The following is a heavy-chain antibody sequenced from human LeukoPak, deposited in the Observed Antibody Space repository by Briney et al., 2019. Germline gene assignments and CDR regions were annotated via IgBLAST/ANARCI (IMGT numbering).Heavy chain of an antibody. CDR1: GGSISSYY. V-gene: IGHV4-59*08. CDR2: IYYSGST. D-gene: IGHD6-13*01. CDR3: ARQRVVAAAEAFDI. J-gene: IGHJ3*02. Sequence: SETLSLTCTVSGGSISSYYWSWIRQPPGKGLEWIGYIYYSGSTNYDPSLKSRVTISVDTSKNQFSLKLSSVTAADTAVYYCARQRVVAAAEAFDIWGQGTMVTVSS.